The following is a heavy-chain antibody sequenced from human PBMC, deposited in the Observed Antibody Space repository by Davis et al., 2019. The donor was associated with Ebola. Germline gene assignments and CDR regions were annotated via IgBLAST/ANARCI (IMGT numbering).Heavy chain of an antibody. CDR1: GFTFSSYA. Sequence: GGSLRLSCAASGFTFSSYAMSWVRQAPGKGLEWVSGISGSGDNTYYAGSVKGRFTLSRDNSKNTLYLQMNSLRAEDTAVYYCAKKEKVGSGSPYDLDYWGQGTLVAVSS. CDR3: AKKEKVGSGSPYDLDY. V-gene: IGHV3-23*01. D-gene: IGHD3-10*01. CDR2: ISGSGDNT. J-gene: IGHJ4*02.